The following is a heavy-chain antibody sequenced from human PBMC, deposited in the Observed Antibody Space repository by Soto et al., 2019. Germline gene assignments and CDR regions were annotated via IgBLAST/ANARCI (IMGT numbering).Heavy chain of an antibody. J-gene: IGHJ3*02. CDR1: GFTFSSYS. V-gene: IGHV3-21*01. D-gene: IGHD5-18*01. CDR3: ARLDTAMNAFDI. Sequence: GGSLRLSFAASGFTFSSYSMNWFRQAPGKGLEWVSSISSSSSYIYYADSVKGRFTISRDNAKNSLYLQMNSLRAEDTAVYYCARLDTAMNAFDIWGQGTMVTVSS. CDR2: ISSSSSYI.